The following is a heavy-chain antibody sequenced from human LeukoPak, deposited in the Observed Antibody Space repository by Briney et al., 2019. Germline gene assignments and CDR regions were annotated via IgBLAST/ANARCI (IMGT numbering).Heavy chain of an antibody. J-gene: IGHJ6*02. D-gene: IGHD4-23*01. Sequence: SETLSLTCSVSGGSITGYYWSWIRQPPGKGLEWIAYIFYTGSTNYNPSLKSRVTISQDTSKNQFSLKLSSVTAADTAVYYCARTTVVTEGYYYYYTMDVWGQGTTVTVSS. CDR2: IFYTGST. V-gene: IGHV4-59*01. CDR1: GGSITGYY. CDR3: ARTTVVTEGYYYYYTMDV.